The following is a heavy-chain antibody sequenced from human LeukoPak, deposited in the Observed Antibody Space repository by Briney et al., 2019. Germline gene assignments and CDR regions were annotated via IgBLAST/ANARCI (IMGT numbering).Heavy chain of an antibody. J-gene: IGHJ6*04. CDR2: IYTSGST. D-gene: IGHD3-16*01. CDR3: AREGYAPPLDV. Sequence: SQTLSLTCTVSGGSISSGSYYWSWIRQPAGKGLEWIGRIYTSGSTNYNPSLKSRVTISVDTSKNQFSLKLSSVTAADTAVYYCAREGYAPPLDVWGKGTTVTVSS. V-gene: IGHV4-61*02. CDR1: GGSISSGSYY.